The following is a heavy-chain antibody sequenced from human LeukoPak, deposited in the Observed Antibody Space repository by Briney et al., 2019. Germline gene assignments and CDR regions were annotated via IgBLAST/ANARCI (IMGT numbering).Heavy chain of an antibody. D-gene: IGHD2-15*01. V-gene: IGHV1-18*01. Sequence: ASVKVSCKASGYTFTSYGIGWLRQAPGQGLEWMGWISAYNGNTNYAQKLQGRVTMTTDTSTSTAYMELRSLRSDDTAVYYCARDHCSGGSCLYNWFDPWGQGTLVTVSS. CDR2: ISAYNGNT. J-gene: IGHJ5*02. CDR3: ARDHCSGGSCLYNWFDP. CDR1: GYTFTSYG.